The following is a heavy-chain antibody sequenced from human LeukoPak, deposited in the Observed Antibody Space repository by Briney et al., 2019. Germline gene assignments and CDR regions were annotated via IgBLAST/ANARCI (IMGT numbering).Heavy chain of an antibody. V-gene: IGHV3-30*02. CDR2: IRYDGSNK. CDR3: AKRAYCSSTSCTGFDY. D-gene: IGHD2-2*01. CDR1: GFTFSSYG. J-gene: IGHJ4*02. Sequence: GGSLRLSCAASGFTFSSYGMHWVRQAPGKGLEWVSFIRYDGSNKYYADSVKGRFTISRDNSKNTLYLQMNSLRAEDTAVYYCAKRAYCSSTSCTGFDYWGQGTLVTVSS.